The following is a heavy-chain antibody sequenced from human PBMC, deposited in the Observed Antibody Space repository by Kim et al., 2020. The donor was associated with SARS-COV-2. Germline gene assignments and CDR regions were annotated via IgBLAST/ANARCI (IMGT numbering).Heavy chain of an antibody. J-gene: IGHJ4*02. D-gene: IGHD6-13*01. V-gene: IGHV4-34*01. Sequence: SETLSLTCAVYGGSFSGYYWSWIRQPPGKGLEWIGEINHSGSTNYNPSLKSRVTISVDTSKNQFSLKLSSVTAADTAVYYCARGFYSSSWYSDYWGQGTLVTVSS. CDR3: ARGFYSSSWYSDY. CDR2: INHSGST. CDR1: GGSFSGYY.